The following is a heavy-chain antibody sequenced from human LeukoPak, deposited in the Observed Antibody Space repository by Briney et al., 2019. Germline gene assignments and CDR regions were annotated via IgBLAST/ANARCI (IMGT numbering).Heavy chain of an antibody. V-gene: IGHV4-59*11. CDR2: IYHSGTT. CDR3: AREANYYGSGSYFEGTFDY. CDR1: GVSLSTHY. D-gene: IGHD3-10*01. J-gene: IGHJ4*02. Sequence: SETLSLTCNVSGVSLSTHYWSWLRQSPGKGLEWIGFIYHSGTTNYNPSLKSRVTISIDTSKNEFSLKLTSVTAADTAVYCAREANYYGSGSYFEGTFDYWGQGALVTVSS.